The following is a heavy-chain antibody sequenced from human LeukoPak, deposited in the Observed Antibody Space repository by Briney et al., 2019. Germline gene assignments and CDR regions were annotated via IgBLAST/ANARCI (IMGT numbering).Heavy chain of an antibody. J-gene: IGHJ3*02. V-gene: IGHV1-69*13. Sequence: ASVKVSCKASGGTFSSSAISWVRQAPGQGLEWMGGIIPIFGTTNYAQKFQGRVTITADESTSTAYMELSSLRSEDTAVYYCARVGYCSSTSCYLWMGAFDIWGQGTMVTVSS. CDR2: IIPIFGTT. D-gene: IGHD2-2*01. CDR1: GGTFSSSA. CDR3: ARVGYCSSTSCYLWMGAFDI.